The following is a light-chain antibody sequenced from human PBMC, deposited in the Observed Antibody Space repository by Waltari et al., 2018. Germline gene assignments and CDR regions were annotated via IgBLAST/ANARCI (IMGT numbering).Light chain of an antibody. CDR1: SSDVGGNHY. CDR3: SSYSSSGTLYV. Sequence: QSALTQPASVSGSPGQSITISCTGTSSDVGGNHYVSWYQQHPDKAPKLLIYDVTKRPSGVSNRFSGSKSGNTASLIISGLQAEDEADYYCSSYSSSGTLYVFGSGTKVTVL. CDR2: DVT. J-gene: IGLJ1*01. V-gene: IGLV2-14*03.